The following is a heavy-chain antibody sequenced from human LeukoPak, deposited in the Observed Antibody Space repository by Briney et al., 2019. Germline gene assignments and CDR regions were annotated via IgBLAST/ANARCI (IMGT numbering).Heavy chain of an antibody. V-gene: IGHV3-49*04. D-gene: IGHD6-19*01. J-gene: IGHJ4*02. CDR1: GFTFSDYA. CDR3: SRAYSTGWLGINDY. CDR2: IRNKANGGTA. Sequence: QPGGSLRLSCTASGFTFSDYAMTWVRQAPGKGLEWVGFIRNKANGGTADYAASVKGRFTISRDDSKTIAYLQMNSLKTEDTAVCFCSRAYSTGWLGINDYWGQGTLVTVSS.